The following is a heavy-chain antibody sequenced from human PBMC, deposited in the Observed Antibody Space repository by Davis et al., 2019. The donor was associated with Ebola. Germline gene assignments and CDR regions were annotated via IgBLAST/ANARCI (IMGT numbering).Heavy chain of an antibody. J-gene: IGHJ6*02. V-gene: IGHV3-11*04. D-gene: IGHD4-17*01. CDR1: GFTFSDYY. CDR2: ISSSGTTI. Sequence: GESLKISCAASGFTFSDYYMTWIRQAPGKGLEWVSYISSSGTTIDYADSVRGRFTVSRDNAKKLLYLQMNSLRAEDTAVYYCASGDYGSVNYYGMDVWGQGTTVTVSS. CDR3: ASGDYGSVNYYGMDV.